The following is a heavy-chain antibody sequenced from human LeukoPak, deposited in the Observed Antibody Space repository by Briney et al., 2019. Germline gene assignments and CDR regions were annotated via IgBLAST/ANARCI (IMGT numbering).Heavy chain of an antibody. Sequence: GGSLRLSCAASGFTVSSNYMSWVRQAPGKGLEWVSVTYSGGSTYYADSVKGRFTISRHNSKNTLYLQMNSLRAEDTAVYYCARRVNYYDSSGYYPHLDAFDIWGQGTMVTVSS. V-gene: IGHV3-53*04. CDR2: TYSGGST. D-gene: IGHD3-22*01. CDR3: ARRVNYYDSSGYYPHLDAFDI. J-gene: IGHJ3*02. CDR1: GFTVSSNY.